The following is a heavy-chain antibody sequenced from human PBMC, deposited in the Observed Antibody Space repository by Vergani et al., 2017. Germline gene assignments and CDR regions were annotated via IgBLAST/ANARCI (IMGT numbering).Heavy chain of an antibody. Sequence: EVQLLESGGDLVQPGGSLRFSCAASGFTFNHYAMNWVRQAPGKGLEWVSGISGSGGRTYFVGSVKGRFTISRDSSKNTLYLQMNSLNAGDTAVYYCTKANPRNSGYDYLYCYHAMDVWGQGTTVTVSS. J-gene: IGHJ6*02. V-gene: IGHV3-23*01. D-gene: IGHD5-12*01. CDR3: TKANPRNSGYDYLYCYHAMDV. CDR2: ISGSGGRT. CDR1: GFTFNHYA.